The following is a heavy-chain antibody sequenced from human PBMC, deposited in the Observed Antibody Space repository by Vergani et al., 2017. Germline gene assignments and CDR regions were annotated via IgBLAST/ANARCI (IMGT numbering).Heavy chain of an antibody. CDR2: ISGSGGST. D-gene: IGHD6-6*01. CDR1: GFTFSSYA. Sequence: EVQLLESGGGLVQPGGSLRLSCAASGFTFSSYAMSWVRQAPGKGLEWVSAISGSGGSTYYADSVKGRFTISRYNSKNTLYLQMNSLRAEDTAVYYCAKTLLIGGIAAPRFLDGMDVWGQGTTVTGSS. J-gene: IGHJ6*02. V-gene: IGHV3-23*01. CDR3: AKTLLIGGIAAPRFLDGMDV.